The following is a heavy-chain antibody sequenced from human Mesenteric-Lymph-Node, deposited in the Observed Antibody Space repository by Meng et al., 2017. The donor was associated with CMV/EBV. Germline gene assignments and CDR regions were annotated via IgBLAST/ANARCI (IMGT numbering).Heavy chain of an antibody. V-gene: IGHV1-69*04. Sequence: SCKASGGTFSSFAIGWVRQAPGQGLEWMGRVIPMLNVANYAQKFQGRVTITADKSTSTAYMELSSLRSEDTAVYYCARSLSGTPAGYWGQGTLVTVSS. CDR1: GGTFSSFA. D-gene: IGHD2-2*01. J-gene: IGHJ4*02. CDR2: VIPMLNVA. CDR3: ARSLSGTPAGY.